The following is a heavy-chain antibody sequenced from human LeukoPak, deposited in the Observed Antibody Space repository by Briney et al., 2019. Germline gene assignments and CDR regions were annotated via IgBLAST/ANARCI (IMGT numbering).Heavy chain of an antibody. CDR1: GFTFSSYT. Sequence: PGGSLRLSCAASGFTFSSYTMNWVRQAPGKGLEWVSFISSSSSYIYFADSVKGRFTISRDNAKNSLYLQMNSLRAEDTAVYYCAKDMVTPGAFDIWGQGTMVTVSS. V-gene: IGHV3-21*01. J-gene: IGHJ3*02. CDR3: AKDMVTPGAFDI. CDR2: ISSSSSYI. D-gene: IGHD5-18*01.